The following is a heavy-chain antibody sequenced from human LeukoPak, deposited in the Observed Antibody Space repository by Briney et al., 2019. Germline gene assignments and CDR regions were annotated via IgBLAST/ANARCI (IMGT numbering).Heavy chain of an antibody. CDR1: GFTFSSYW. J-gene: IGHJ4*02. V-gene: IGHV3-7*01. D-gene: IGHD3-22*01. Sequence: GGSLRLSCAASGFTFSSYWMSWVRQAPGKGLEWVANIKQDGSEKYYVDSVKGRFTISRDNAKNSLYLQMNSLRAEDTAVYYCARDGVYYDSSGLDYWGQGTLVTVSS. CDR3: ARDGVYYDSSGLDY. CDR2: IKQDGSEK.